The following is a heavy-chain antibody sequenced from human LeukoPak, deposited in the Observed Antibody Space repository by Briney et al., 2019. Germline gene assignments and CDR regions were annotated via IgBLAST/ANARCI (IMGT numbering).Heavy chain of an antibody. Sequence: SGGSLRLSCAASGFTFSSYAMHWVRQAPGKGLEWVAVISYDGSNKYYADSVKGRFTISRDNAKNSLYLQMNSLRAEDTAVYYCARLYEGKFGYWGQGTLVTVSS. V-gene: IGHV3-30-3*01. CDR3: ARLYEGKFGY. CDR1: GFTFSSYA. D-gene: IGHD5/OR15-5a*01. CDR2: ISYDGSNK. J-gene: IGHJ4*02.